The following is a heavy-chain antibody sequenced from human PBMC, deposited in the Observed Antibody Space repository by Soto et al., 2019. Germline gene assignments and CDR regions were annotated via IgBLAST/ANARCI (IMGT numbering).Heavy chain of an antibody. D-gene: IGHD2-15*01. V-gene: IGHV5-51*01. CDR2: AYPSDSDV. J-gene: IGHJ4*02. CDR3: TRGASSPYVF. Sequence: GESLEISWQGTGYSFSSSWIGWVRHQHGKGLEWLGNAYPSDSDVRYSPAFEGQVTISADNSINTAYLQLLYLKASDTAIYNCTRGASSPYVFWGQGNRVTVSS. CDR1: GYSFSSSW.